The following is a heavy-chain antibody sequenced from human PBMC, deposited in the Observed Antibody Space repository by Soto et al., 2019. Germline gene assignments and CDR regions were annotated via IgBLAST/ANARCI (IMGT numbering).Heavy chain of an antibody. CDR2: FDPEDGET. D-gene: IGHD3-3*01. V-gene: IGHV1-24*01. CDR3: ATRNTIFGVTTRFDP. Sequence: ASVKVSCKVSGYTLTELSMHWVRQAPGKGLEWMGGFDPEDGETIYAQKFQGRVTMTEDTSTDTAYMELSSLRSEDTAVYYCATRNTIFGVTTRFDPWGQGTLVTVSS. J-gene: IGHJ5*02. CDR1: GYTLTELS.